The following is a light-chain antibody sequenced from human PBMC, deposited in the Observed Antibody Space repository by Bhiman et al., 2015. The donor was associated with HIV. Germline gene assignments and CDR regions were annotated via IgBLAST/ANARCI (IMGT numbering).Light chain of an antibody. J-gene: IGLJ2*01. CDR1: KLGEQY. V-gene: IGLV3-1*01. CDR2: EDN. CDR3: QAWDSSPNVV. Sequence: YELTQPPSVSVYPGQTASITCSGDKLGEQYVCWYQQKPGHSPVLVIYEDNKRPSGIPERFSGSKSGNTATLTISGTQAMDEADYYCQAWDSSPNVVFGGGTKLTVL.